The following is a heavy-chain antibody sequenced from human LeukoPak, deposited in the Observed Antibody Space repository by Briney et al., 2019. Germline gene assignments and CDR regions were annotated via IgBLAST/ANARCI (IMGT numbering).Heavy chain of an antibody. Sequence: SETLSLTCAVYGGSFSGYYWSWIRQPPGKGLEWIGEINHSGSTNYNPSLKSRVTISVDTSKNQFSLKLSSVTAADTAVYYCARRGGTRSYYYYYYYMDVWGKGTTVTVSS. CDR2: INHSGST. J-gene: IGHJ6*03. CDR3: ARRGGTRSYYYYYYYMDV. V-gene: IGHV4-34*01. CDR1: GGSFSGYY. D-gene: IGHD3-10*01.